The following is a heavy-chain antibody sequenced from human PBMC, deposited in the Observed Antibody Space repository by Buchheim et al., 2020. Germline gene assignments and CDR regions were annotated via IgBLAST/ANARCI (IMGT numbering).Heavy chain of an antibody. J-gene: IGHJ6*03. Sequence: QVQLQESGPGLVKPSGTLSLTCAVSGGSISSSNWWSWVRQPPGKGLEWIGEIYHSGSTNYNPSLKSRVTISVDKSKNQFSLKLSSVTAADTAVYYCARVETYYDFWSGYYHYYYYYYKDVWGKGTT. D-gene: IGHD3-3*01. CDR3: ARVETYYDFWSGYYHYYYYYYKDV. V-gene: IGHV4-4*02. CDR1: GGSISSSNW. CDR2: IYHSGST.